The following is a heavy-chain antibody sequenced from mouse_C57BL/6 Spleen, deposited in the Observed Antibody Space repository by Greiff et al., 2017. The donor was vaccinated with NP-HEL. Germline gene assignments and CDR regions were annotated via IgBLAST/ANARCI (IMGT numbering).Heavy chain of an antibody. CDR2: IHPNSGST. CDR3: ASVYYDYDSRAMDY. J-gene: IGHJ4*01. D-gene: IGHD2-4*01. CDR1: GYTFTSYW. V-gene: IGHV1-64*01. Sequence: QVQLQQSGAELVKPGASVKLSCKASGYTFTSYWMHWVKQRPGQGLEWIGMIHPNSGSTNYNEKFKSKATLTVDKSSSTAYMQLSSLTSEDSAVYYGASVYYDYDSRAMDYWGQGTSVTVSS.